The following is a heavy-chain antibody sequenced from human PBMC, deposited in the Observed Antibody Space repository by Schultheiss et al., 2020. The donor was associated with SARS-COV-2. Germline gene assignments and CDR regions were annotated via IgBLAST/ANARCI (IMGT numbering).Heavy chain of an antibody. D-gene: IGHD6-6*01. J-gene: IGHJ6*02. CDR3: ARGNGIAARVLYYYYYGMDV. V-gene: IGHV1-18*01. Sequence: ASVKVSCKASGYTFTSYGISWVRQAPGQGLEWMGWISGYKGNTNYAQKLQGRVTMTTDTSTSTAYMELRSLRSEDTAVYYCARGNGIAARVLYYYYYGMDVWGQGTTVTVSS. CDR2: ISGYKGNT. CDR1: GYTFTSYG.